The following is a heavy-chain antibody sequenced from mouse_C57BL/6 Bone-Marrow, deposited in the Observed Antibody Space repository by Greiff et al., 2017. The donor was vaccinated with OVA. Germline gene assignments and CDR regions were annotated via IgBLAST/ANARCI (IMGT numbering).Heavy chain of an antibody. D-gene: IGHD3-2*02. Sequence: DVKLVESGGGLVKPGGSLKLSCAASGFTFSSYAMSWVRQTPEKRLEWVATISDGGSYTYYPDNVKGRFTISRDNAKNNLYLQMSHLKSEDTAMYYCASQTAQALFDYWGQGTTLTVSS. J-gene: IGHJ2*01. CDR3: ASQTAQALFDY. CDR1: GFTFSSYA. V-gene: IGHV5-4*03. CDR2: ISDGGSYT.